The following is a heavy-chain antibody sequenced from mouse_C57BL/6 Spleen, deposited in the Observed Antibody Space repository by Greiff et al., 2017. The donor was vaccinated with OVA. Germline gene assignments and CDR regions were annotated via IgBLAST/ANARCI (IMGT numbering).Heavy chain of an antibody. V-gene: IGHV1-58*01. D-gene: IGHD1-1*02. CDR1: GYTFTSYG. CDR3: ARAYGRYYFDY. J-gene: IGHJ2*01. CDR2: IYIGNGYT. Sequence: VQLQQSGAELVRPGSSVKMSCKTSGYTFTSYGINWVKQRPGQGLEWIGYIYIGNGYTKYNEKFKGKATLTSDTSSSTAYMQLSSLTSEDSAIYYCARAYGRYYFDYWGQGTTLTVSS.